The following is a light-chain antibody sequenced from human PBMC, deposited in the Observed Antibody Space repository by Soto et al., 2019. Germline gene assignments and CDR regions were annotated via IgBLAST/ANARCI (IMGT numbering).Light chain of an antibody. CDR2: DAS. J-gene: IGKJ1*01. V-gene: IGKV1-5*01. CDR1: QSISSW. CDR3: QQYNSYSRT. Sequence: DIAMTRTPSTLSASVGDRVTITCRASQSISSWLAWYQQKPGKAPKLLIYDASSVESGVPSRFSGSGSGTEFTLTISSLQPDDFATYYCQQYNSYSRTFGQGTKVDIK.